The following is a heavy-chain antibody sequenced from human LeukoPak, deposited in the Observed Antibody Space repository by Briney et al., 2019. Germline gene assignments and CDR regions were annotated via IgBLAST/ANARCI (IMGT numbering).Heavy chain of an antibody. CDR1: GGSISSDS. V-gene: IGHV4-59*01. J-gene: IGHJ4*02. CDR3: ARAGPHDCSGPFDD. D-gene: IGHD2-15*01. Sequence: SETLSLTYTVSGGSISSDSWSWIWQTPGGGLEWIGGIYYSGSTTSNPSLTSRVTIAVDTSKHLFSLQLSSVTAADTAVYYCARAGPHDCSGPFDDWGQGTLVTVSS. CDR2: IYYSGST.